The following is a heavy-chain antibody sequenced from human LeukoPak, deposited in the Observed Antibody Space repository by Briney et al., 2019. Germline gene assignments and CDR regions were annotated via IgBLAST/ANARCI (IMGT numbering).Heavy chain of an antibody. V-gene: IGHV4-34*01. D-gene: IGHD3-22*01. CDR3: ARDGGYYDSSGYYYYYGMDV. J-gene: IGHJ6*02. Sequence: SETLSLTCAVYGGSFSGYYWSWIRQSPGKGLEWIGEINHSGSTNYNPSLKSRVTISVDSSKNQFSLKLGSVTAADTAVYYCARDGGYYDSSGYYYYYGMDVWGQGTTVIVS. CDR1: GGSFSGYY. CDR2: INHSGST.